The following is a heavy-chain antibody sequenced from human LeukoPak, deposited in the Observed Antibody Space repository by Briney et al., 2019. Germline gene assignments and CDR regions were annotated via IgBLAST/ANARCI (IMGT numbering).Heavy chain of an antibody. V-gene: IGHV3-23*01. Sequence: GGPLRLSCEVSGITLSNYGMRWVRQAPGKGLEWVAGISGSGGGTNYAESVKGRFTLSSDSSRNTVYFQLNNLRVEDTAIYYCAKASWVSSTDAVRWGQGTLVAVSS. CDR3: AKASWVSSTDAVR. D-gene: IGHD3-16*01. CDR2: ISGSGGGT. CDR1: GITLSNYG. J-gene: IGHJ4*02.